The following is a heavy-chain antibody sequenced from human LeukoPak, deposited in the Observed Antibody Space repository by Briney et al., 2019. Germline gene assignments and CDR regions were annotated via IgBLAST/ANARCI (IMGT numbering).Heavy chain of an antibody. Sequence: GGSLRLSCAASGFTFSSYGMHWVRQAPGKGLEWVAVISYDGRNKYYADSVKGRFTISRDNSKNTLYLQMNSLRAEDTAVYYCAKGAGCSGGSCYPEGPYYFDYWGQGTLVTVSS. V-gene: IGHV3-30*18. J-gene: IGHJ4*02. CDR1: GFTFSSYG. CDR3: AKGAGCSGGSCYPEGPYYFDY. D-gene: IGHD2-15*01. CDR2: ISYDGRNK.